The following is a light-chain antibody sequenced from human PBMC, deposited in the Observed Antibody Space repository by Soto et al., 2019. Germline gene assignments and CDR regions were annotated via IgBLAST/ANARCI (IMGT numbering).Light chain of an antibody. CDR1: QSLVYNDGNIY. J-gene: IGKJ1*01. Sequence: DIVVTESPLSGPVTLGQPESISWSFSQSLVYNDGNIYLNWFHQRPGQSPRRLIYKVSNRDSGVPDRFSGSGSDTDFTLKISRVEAEDVGVYYCMKGTHWPPACGQGNKVDIK. V-gene: IGKV2-30*01. CDR2: KVS. CDR3: MKGTHWPPA.